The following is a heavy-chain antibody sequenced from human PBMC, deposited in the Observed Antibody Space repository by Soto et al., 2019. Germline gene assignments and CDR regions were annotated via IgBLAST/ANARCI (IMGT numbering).Heavy chain of an antibody. CDR1: GGSIRSGGYS. D-gene: IGHD3-22*01. V-gene: IGHV4-30-2*01. Sequence: TLSLTCAVSGGSIRSGGYSWSWIRQPPGKGLEWIGYIYHSGSTYYNPSLKSRITISIDTSKNQLSLKLSSVTAADTAVYYCATYTYDSSAQHYWGQGILVTVSS. CDR3: ATYTYDSSAQHY. CDR2: IYHSGST. J-gene: IGHJ4*02.